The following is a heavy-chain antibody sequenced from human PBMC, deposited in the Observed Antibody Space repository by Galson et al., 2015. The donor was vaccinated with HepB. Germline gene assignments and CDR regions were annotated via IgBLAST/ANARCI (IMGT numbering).Heavy chain of an antibody. V-gene: IGHV3-33*01. CDR3: ARGLRYGSGSYYDY. Sequence: SLRLSCAASGFTFSSYGMHWVRQAPGKGLEWVAVIWYDGSNKYYADSVKGRFTISRDNSKNTLYLQMNSLRAEGTAVYYCARGLRYGSGSYYDYWGQGTLVTVSS. CDR2: IWYDGSNK. CDR1: GFTFSSYG. J-gene: IGHJ4*02. D-gene: IGHD3-10*01.